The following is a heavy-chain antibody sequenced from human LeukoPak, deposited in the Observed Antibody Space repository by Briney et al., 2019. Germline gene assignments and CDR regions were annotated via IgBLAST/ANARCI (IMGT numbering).Heavy chain of an antibody. CDR1: GYTFTGYY. V-gene: IGHV1-2*02. CDR3: ARGMGVLVPAANWFDP. Sequence: ASVKVSCKASGYTFTGYYMHWVRQAPGQGLEWMGWINPNSGGTNYAQKFQGRVTMTRDTSISTAYMDLSRLRSDDTAVYYCARGMGVLVPAANWFDPWGQGILVTVTS. D-gene: IGHD2-2*01. CDR2: INPNSGGT. J-gene: IGHJ5*02.